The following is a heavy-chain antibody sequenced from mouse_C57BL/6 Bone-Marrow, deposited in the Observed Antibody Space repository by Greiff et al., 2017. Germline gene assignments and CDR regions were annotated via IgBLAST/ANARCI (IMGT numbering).Heavy chain of an antibody. V-gene: IGHV1-7*01. CDR1: GYTFTSYW. D-gene: IGHD1-1*01. CDR2: INPSSGYT. J-gene: IGHJ3*01. Sequence: VQLQQSGAELAKPGASVKLSCKASGYTFTSYWMHWVKQRPGQGLEWIGYINPSSGYTKYNQKFKDKATLTADQTSSTAYLQLSSLTSEYSAVYYCARRVPYYYAWFAYWGQGTLVTVSA. CDR3: ARRVPYYYAWFAY.